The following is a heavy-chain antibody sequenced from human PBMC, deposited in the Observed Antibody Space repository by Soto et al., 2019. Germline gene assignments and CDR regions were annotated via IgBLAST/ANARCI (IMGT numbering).Heavy chain of an antibody. CDR1: GFTFDDYA. Sequence: EVQLVESGGGLVQPGRSLRLSCAASGFTFDDYAIHWVRQAPGRGLEWVAGISWNGASIGYADSVKGRFTISRDNAKNSVHVQLNSLRSEDTDLYYCANLPLYGSGFDCWGQGTLVTVSS. V-gene: IGHV3-9*01. J-gene: IGHJ4*02. CDR3: ANLPLYGSGFDC. CDR2: ISWNGASI. D-gene: IGHD3-10*01.